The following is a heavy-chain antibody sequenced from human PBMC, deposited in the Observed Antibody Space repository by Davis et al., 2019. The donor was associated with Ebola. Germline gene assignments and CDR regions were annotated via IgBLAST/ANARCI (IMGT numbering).Heavy chain of an antibody. V-gene: IGHV3-64*04. CDR2: ISSNGDST. CDR3: AKDLYLVDVGELLYYYYGMDV. D-gene: IGHD3-10*01. CDR1: GFTFSTYA. Sequence: GESLKISCSASGFTFSTYAMHWVRQAPGKGLEYVSSISSNGDSTYYADSVKDRFTISRDNSKNTLYLQMNSLRAEDTAVYYCAKDLYLVDVGELLYYYYGMDVWGKGTTVTVSS. J-gene: IGHJ6*04.